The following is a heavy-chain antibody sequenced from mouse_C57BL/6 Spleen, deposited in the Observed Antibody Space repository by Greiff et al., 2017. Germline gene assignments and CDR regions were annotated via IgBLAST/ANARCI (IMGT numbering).Heavy chain of an antibody. J-gene: IGHJ3*01. CDR1: GYTFTSYW. Sequence: QVQLQQSGTELVKPGASVKLSCKASGYTFTSYWMHWVKQRPGQGLEWIGNINPSNGGTNYNEKFKSKATLTVDKSSSTAYMQLSSLTSEDSAVYYCARYNGYFTPFAYWGQGTLVTVSA. D-gene: IGHD2-2*01. V-gene: IGHV1-53*01. CDR3: ARYNGYFTPFAY. CDR2: INPSNGGT.